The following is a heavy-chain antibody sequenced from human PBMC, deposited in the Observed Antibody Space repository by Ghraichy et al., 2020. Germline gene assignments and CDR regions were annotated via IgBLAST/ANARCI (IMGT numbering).Heavy chain of an antibody. D-gene: IGHD3-10*01. CDR3: ARVWMVQHLDS. J-gene: IGHJ4*02. V-gene: IGHV3-11*01. CDR1: GFSFSDYY. CDR2: ISSSGASL. Sequence: GGSLRLSCAASGFSFSDYYMNWIRQAPGKGLEWVSSISSSGASLYYADSVKGRFTISRDNAKNSLYLQMNSLRPDDTAVYYCARVWMVQHLDSWGQGTLVAVSS.